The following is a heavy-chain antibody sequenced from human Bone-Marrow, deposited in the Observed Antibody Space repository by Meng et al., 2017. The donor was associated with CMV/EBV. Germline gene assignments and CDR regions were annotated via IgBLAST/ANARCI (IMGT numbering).Heavy chain of an antibody. V-gene: IGHV3-23*01. Sequence: GGSLRLSCGGSGFTFSDYPMSWVRQAPGKGLEWVSGISGSGGATYYADSVKGRFTMSRDNSKNSLYLQMNSLRAEDTAVYYCARDIRGYCSSTSCYWFDPWGQGTLVTVSS. CDR2: ISGSGGAT. J-gene: IGHJ5*02. CDR3: ARDIRGYCSSTSCYWFDP. D-gene: IGHD2-2*01. CDR1: GFTFSDYP.